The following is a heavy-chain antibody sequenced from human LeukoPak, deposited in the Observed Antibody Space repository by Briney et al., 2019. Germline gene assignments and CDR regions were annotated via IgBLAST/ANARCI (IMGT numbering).Heavy chain of an antibody. V-gene: IGHV3-23*01. J-gene: IGHJ5*02. Sequence: GGSLRLSCAASGFTCSSYAMSWVRQAPGKGLEWVSAISGSGGSTYYADSVKGRFTISRDNSKNTLYLQMNSLRAEDTAVYYCAKARASYGRNWFDPWGQGTLVTVSS. D-gene: IGHD1-26*01. CDR1: GFTCSSYA. CDR2: ISGSGGST. CDR3: AKARASYGRNWFDP.